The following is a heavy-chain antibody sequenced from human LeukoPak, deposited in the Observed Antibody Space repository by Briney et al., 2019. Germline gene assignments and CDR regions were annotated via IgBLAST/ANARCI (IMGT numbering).Heavy chain of an antibody. Sequence: RSGGSLRLSCAASGFTVSSNYMSWIRQAPGKGLEWVSYISSSGSTIYYADSVKGRFTISRDNAKNSLYLQMNSLRAEDTAVYYCARSHYDFWSGYYIYWGQGTLVTVSS. J-gene: IGHJ4*02. V-gene: IGHV3-11*04. CDR2: ISSSGSTI. CDR3: ARSHYDFWSGYYIY. D-gene: IGHD3-3*01. CDR1: GFTVSSNY.